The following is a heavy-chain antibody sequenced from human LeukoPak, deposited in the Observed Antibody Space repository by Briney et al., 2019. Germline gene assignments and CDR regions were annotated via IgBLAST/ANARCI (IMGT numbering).Heavy chain of an antibody. CDR3: ARVTGYTIEDYFDY. CDR2: INHSGST. CDR1: GGSFSGYY. V-gene: IGHV4-34*01. D-gene: IGHD3-9*01. Sequence: SETLSLTCAVYGGSFSGYYWSWIRQPPGKGLEWIGEINHSGSTNYNPSLKSRVTISVDTSKNQFSLKLSSVTAADTAVYYCARVTGYTIEDYFDYWGQGTLVTVSS. J-gene: IGHJ4*02.